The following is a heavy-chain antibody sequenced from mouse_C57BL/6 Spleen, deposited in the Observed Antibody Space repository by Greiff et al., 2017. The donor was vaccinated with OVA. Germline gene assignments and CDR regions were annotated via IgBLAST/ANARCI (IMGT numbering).Heavy chain of an antibody. CDR3: ARYSSQYYFDD. D-gene: IGHD1-1*01. J-gene: IGHJ2*01. Sequence: QVQLQQPGAELVRPGSSVKLSCKASGYTFTSYWMDWVKQRPGQGLEWIGNIYPSDSETHYNQKFKDKATLTVDKSSSTAYMQLSSLTSEDSAVYYCARYSSQYYFDDWGQGTTLTVSS. CDR2: IYPSDSET. CDR1: GYTFTSYW. V-gene: IGHV1-61*01.